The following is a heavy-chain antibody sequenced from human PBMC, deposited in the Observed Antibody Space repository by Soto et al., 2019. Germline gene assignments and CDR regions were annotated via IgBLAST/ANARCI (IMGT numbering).Heavy chain of an antibody. CDR3: ARVTTRMATISWFDP. V-gene: IGHV1-69*13. Sequence: VASVKVSCKASGGTFGSYAISWVRQAPGQGLEWMGGIIPIFGTANYAQKFQGRVTITADESTSTAYMELSSLRSEDTAVYYCARVTTRMATISWFDPWGQGTLVTVSS. D-gene: IGHD5-12*01. CDR1: GGTFGSYA. CDR2: IIPIFGTA. J-gene: IGHJ5*02.